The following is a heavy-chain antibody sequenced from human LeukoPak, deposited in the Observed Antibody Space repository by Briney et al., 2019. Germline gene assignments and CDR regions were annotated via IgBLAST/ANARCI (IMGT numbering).Heavy chain of an antibody. V-gene: IGHV4-39*07. CDR2: IYYTGST. Sequence: SETLSLTCTVSGDSISSSSYYWGWIRQPPGKGLEWIGSIYYTGSTYYNPSLKSRVTISVDRSKNQFSLKLSSVTAADTAVYYCARPIAARVGGAFDIWGQGTMVTVSS. J-gene: IGHJ3*02. D-gene: IGHD6-6*01. CDR1: GDSISSSSYY. CDR3: ARPIAARVGGAFDI.